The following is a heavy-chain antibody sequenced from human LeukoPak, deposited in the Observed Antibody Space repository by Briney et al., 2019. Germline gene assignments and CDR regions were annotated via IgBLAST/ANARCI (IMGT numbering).Heavy chain of an antibody. CDR1: GFTFRSYV. Sequence: PGGSLRLSCAASGFTFRSYVMSWVRQTPGKGLEWESAITGDGGGTNHADSVKGRFTISRDNSKNTLYLQMNSLRAEDTAVYYCAKETSSGDFVTIDCWGQGALVTVSS. CDR3: AKETSSGDFVTIDC. V-gene: IGHV3-23*01. CDR2: ITGDGGGT. D-gene: IGHD1-26*01. J-gene: IGHJ4*02.